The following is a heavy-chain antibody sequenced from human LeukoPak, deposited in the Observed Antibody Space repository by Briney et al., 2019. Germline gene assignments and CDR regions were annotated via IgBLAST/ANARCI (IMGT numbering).Heavy chain of an antibody. V-gene: IGHV4-4*02. J-gene: IGHJ4*02. D-gene: IGHD3-16*01. Sequence: GSLRLSCAASGFTFSSYSMNWVRQPPGKGLEWIGEIYHSGSTNYNPSLKSRVTISVDKSKNQFSLKLSSVTAADTAVYYCARDWGSLPGYWGQGTLVAVSS. CDR2: IYHSGST. CDR1: GFTFSSYSM. CDR3: ARDWGSLPGY.